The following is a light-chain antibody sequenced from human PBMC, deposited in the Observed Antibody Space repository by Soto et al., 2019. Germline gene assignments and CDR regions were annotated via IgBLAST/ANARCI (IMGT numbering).Light chain of an antibody. CDR3: ISYTSSSTWV. CDR2: EVS. V-gene: IGLV2-14*01. CDR1: SSDVGGYNY. Sequence: QSVLTQPASVSASPGQSITISCTGTSSDVGGYNYVSWYQQHPGKAPKLIIYEVSNRPSGVSDRFSGSRSGNTASLTISGLQAEDESDYYCISYTSSSTWVFGGGTKVTVL. J-gene: IGLJ3*02.